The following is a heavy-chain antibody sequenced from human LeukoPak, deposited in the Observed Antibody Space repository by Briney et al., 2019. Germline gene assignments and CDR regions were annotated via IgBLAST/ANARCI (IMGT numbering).Heavy chain of an antibody. D-gene: IGHD3-22*01. CDR3: ARGYYDSDGYQDDAFEI. V-gene: IGHV1-18*01. J-gene: IGHJ3*02. CDR2: ISVSNANT. Sequence: VASVKVSCKASGYTLTGYGITGVRPAPGQGRAWMGWISVSNANTNYAQKHQGRVTMTADTSTSTAYMELRSLTSDDTAVYYCARGYYDSDGYQDDAFEIWGQGTRVTVS. CDR1: GYTLTGYG.